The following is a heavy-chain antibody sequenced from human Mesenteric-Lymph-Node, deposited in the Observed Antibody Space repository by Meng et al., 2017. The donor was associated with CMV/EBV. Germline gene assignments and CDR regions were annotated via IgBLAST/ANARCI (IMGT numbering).Heavy chain of an antibody. J-gene: IGHJ4*02. CDR1: GVTFSNYA. CDR3: AKGLHASSWSTYYFDH. D-gene: IGHD6-13*01. CDR2: ITASGAST. V-gene: IGHV3-23*01. Sequence: GVTFSNYAMTSVRQAPGKGLEWISDITASGASTYYADSVKGRFTISRDNSMSTLYVQMNSLRAEDTAVYYCAKGLHASSWSTYYFDHWGQGTLVTVSS.